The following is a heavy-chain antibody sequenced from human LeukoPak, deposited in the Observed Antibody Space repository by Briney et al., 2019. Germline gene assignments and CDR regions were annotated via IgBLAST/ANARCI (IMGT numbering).Heavy chain of an antibody. Sequence: KPSETLSLTCTVSGDSISRYYWSWIRQPPGKGLEWIGEINHSGSTNYNPSLKSRVTISVDTSKNQFSLKLSSVTAADTAVYYCARQVGATEENDYWGQGTLVTVSS. CDR1: GDSISRYY. CDR3: ARQVGATEENDY. D-gene: IGHD1-26*01. V-gene: IGHV4-34*01. J-gene: IGHJ4*02. CDR2: INHSGST.